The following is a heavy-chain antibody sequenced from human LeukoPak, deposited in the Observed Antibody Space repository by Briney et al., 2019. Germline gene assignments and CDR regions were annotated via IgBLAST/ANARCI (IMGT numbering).Heavy chain of an antibody. CDR3: ARSSGDYPHFDY. J-gene: IGHJ4*02. CDR1: GGSISSYY. V-gene: IGHV4-59*01. D-gene: IGHD4-17*01. Sequence: SETLSLTCTVSGGSISSYYWSWIRQPPGKGLEWIGYIYYSGSTNYNPSLKSRVTISVDTSKNQFSLKLSSVTAADTAVDYCARSSGDYPHFDYWGQGTLVTVSS. CDR2: IYYSGST.